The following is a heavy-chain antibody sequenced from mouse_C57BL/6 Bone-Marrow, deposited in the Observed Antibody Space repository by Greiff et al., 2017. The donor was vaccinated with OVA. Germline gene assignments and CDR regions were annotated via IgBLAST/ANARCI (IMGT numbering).Heavy chain of an antibody. CDR1: GYTFTDYY. CDR2: INPNNGGT. Sequence: EVQLQQSGPELVKPGASVKISCKASGYTFTDYYMNWVKQSHGKSLEWIGDINPNNGGTSYNQKFKGKATLTVDKSSSTVYMELRSLTSEDSAVYYCARRDGYYWYFDVWGTGTTVTVSS. CDR3: ARRDGYYWYFDV. V-gene: IGHV1-26*01. D-gene: IGHD2-3*01. J-gene: IGHJ1*03.